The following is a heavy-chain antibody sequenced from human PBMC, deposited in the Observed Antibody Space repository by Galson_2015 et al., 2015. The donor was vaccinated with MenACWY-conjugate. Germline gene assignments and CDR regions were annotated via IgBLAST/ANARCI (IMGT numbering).Heavy chain of an antibody. Sequence: SNNYYWGWIRQPPGKGLEWIGSIYYSGSTYYNPSLKSRVTISVDTSTNQFSLKVNSVTAADTAVYYCAREGYSYGLAIDTFDFWGQGTLVTVSS. CDR2: IYYSGST. J-gene: IGHJ4*02. D-gene: IGHD5-18*01. CDR1: SNNYY. V-gene: IGHV4-39*02. CDR3: AREGYSYGLAIDTFDF.